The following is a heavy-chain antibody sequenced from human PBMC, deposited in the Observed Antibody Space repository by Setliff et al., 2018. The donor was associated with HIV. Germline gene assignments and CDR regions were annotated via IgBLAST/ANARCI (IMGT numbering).Heavy chain of an antibody. V-gene: IGHV1-3*01. D-gene: IGHD3-10*01. CDR1: GYTFTAYP. CDR2: INSVNHET. Sequence: ASVKVSCKASGYTFTAYPMHWVRQVPGQSLEWMGWINSVNHETILSQKFQGRVTMTRDTSTSTVYMELSSLRSEDTAVYYCARDRGDLSLAYYLYYGMDVWGQGTTVTVSS. J-gene: IGHJ6*02. CDR3: ARDRGDLSLAYYLYYGMDV.